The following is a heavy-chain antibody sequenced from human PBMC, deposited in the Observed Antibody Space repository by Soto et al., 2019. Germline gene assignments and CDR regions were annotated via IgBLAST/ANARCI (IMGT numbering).Heavy chain of an antibody. CDR2: INPNSGET. Sequence: QVQLVQSGAEVQKPGASVKVSCKASGYTFTGYYMHWMRQAPGQGLEGMGWINPNSGETDYAQNLQGWVTMTRDMSISTAYMELSRLKYNVTAVYYCARGGSLNYYYYMDVWGKVTTVTVSS. J-gene: IGHJ6*03. CDR1: GYTFTGYY. CDR3: ARGGSLNYYYYMDV. D-gene: IGHD6-19*01. V-gene: IGHV1-2*04.